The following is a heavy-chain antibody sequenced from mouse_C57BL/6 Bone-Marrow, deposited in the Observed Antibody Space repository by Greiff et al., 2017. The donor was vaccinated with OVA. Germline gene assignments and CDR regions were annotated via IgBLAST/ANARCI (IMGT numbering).Heavy chain of an antibody. Sequence: QVQLQQPGAELVKPGASVKLSCKASGYTFTSYWMHWVKQRPGQGLEWIGMIHPNSGSTNYNEKFKSKATLTVDKSSSTAYMQLSSLTSEDSAVYYGARKKLYETNYYLMDYWGQGTPVTVSA. CDR2: IHPNSGST. CDR3: ARKKLYETNYYLMDY. V-gene: IGHV1-64*01. CDR1: GYTFTSYW. D-gene: IGHD1-3*01. J-gene: IGHJ4*01.